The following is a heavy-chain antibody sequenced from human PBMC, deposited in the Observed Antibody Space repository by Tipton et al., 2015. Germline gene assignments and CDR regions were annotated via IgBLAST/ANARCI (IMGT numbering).Heavy chain of an antibody. CDR2: INPYNGNT. J-gene: IGHJ4*02. V-gene: IGHV1-18*01. D-gene: IGHD4-23*01. CDR3: ARAVSGKFADY. Sequence: QVQLVQSGAEVRKPGASVKVSCKASGYTFTTFGIIWVRQAPGQGLEWMGWINPYNGNTDYAQTLQGRVTLTTDTSASTAHMDLRSLRSDDTAVYYCARAVSGKFADYWGQGALVTVSS. CDR1: GYTFTTFG.